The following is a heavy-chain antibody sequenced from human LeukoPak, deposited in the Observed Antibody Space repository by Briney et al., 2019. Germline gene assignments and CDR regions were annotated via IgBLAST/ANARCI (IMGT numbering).Heavy chain of an antibody. D-gene: IGHD3-10*01. Sequence: GGSLRLSCAASGLSFGNHAMHWVRQAPGKGLEWLAVTSYDGTRQYYADFVRGRFTISRENSKNTLYLHMNSLRVDDTAVYYCAKDWSEGSGSYIDYWGQGALVTVSS. CDR2: TSYDGTRQ. V-gene: IGHV3-30*04. CDR3: AKDWSEGSGSYIDY. J-gene: IGHJ4*02. CDR1: GLSFGNHA.